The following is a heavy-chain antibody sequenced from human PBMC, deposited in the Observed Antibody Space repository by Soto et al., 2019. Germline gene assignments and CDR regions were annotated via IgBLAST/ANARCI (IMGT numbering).Heavy chain of an antibody. J-gene: IGHJ3*02. CDR3: ARGSNFVLRFLEWLSWAAFDI. CDR1: GFTFRSSP. V-gene: IGHV3-23*01. Sequence: PGGSLRLSCAVSGFTFRSSPMSWVRRAPGKGLEWVSGINGGDDSKHYAESVRGRFTIIRDNSKNTLLLQMNSLRSEDTAVYYCARGSNFVLRFLEWLSWAAFDIWGQGTMVTVSS. CDR2: INGGDDSK. D-gene: IGHD3-3*01.